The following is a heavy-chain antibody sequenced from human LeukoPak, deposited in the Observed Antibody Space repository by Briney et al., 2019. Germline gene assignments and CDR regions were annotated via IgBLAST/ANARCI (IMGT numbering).Heavy chain of an antibody. CDR3: ARDLLVATAAIMWFDP. D-gene: IGHD2-2*01. Sequence: GASVKVSCKASGYTFTSYGISWVRQAPGQGLEWMGWISPYNGNTNYAQKFQGRVTMTTHTSTSAAYMELRSLRSDDTAVYYCARDLLVATAAIMWFDPWGQGTLVTVSS. CDR1: GYTFTSYG. V-gene: IGHV1-18*04. CDR2: ISPYNGNT. J-gene: IGHJ5*02.